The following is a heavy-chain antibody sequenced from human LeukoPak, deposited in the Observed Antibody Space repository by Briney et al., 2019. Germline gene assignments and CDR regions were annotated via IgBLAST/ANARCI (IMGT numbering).Heavy chain of an antibody. CDR1: GFTFSSYA. CDR2: ISGSGGST. D-gene: IGHD3-16*01. J-gene: IGHJ4*02. Sequence: GGSLRLSCAASGFTFSSYAMSWVHQAPGKGLEWVSAISGSGGSTYYADSVKGRFTISRDNSKNTLYLQMNSLRAEDTAVYYCATLITFGGVLVADIQFFDYWGQGTLVTVSS. CDR3: ATLITFGGVLVADIQFFDY. V-gene: IGHV3-23*01.